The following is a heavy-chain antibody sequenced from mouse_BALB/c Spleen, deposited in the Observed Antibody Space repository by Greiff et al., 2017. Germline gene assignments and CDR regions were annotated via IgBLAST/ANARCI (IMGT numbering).Heavy chain of an antibody. J-gene: IGHJ2*01. D-gene: IGHD4-1*01. CDR3: ARLSTGVFDY. CDR2: ISSGGSYT. CDR1: GFTFSSYG. Sequence: EVQLQESGGDLVKPGGSLKLSCAASGFTFSSYGMSWVRQTPDKRLEWVATISSGGSYTYYPDSVKGRFTISRDNAKNTLYLQMSSLKSEDTAMYYCARLSTGVFDYWGQGTTLTVSS. V-gene: IGHV5-6*01.